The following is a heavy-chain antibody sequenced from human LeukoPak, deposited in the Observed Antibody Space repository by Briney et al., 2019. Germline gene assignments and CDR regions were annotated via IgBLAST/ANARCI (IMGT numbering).Heavy chain of an antibody. Sequence: SETLSLTCAVYGGSFSGYYWSWIRQPPGKGLEWIGEINHSGSTNYNPSLKSRVTISADTSQNQFSLKLTSVTPADTAVYYCARTAKYYYGSETYYFFDYWGQGTLVTVSS. CDR1: GGSFSGYY. J-gene: IGHJ4*02. V-gene: IGHV4-34*01. CDR3: ARTAKYYYGSETYYFFDY. D-gene: IGHD3-10*01. CDR2: INHSGST.